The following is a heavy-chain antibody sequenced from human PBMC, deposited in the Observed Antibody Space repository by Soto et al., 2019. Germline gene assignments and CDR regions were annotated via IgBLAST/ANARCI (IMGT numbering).Heavy chain of an antibody. D-gene: IGHD3-10*01. Sequence: SATLSLTCTVSGGSISSGGYYWSWIRQHPGKGLEWIGYIYYSGSTYYNPSLKSRVTISVDTSKNQFSLKLSSVTAADTAVYYCARVLLWFGELPYGMDVWGQGTTVTVSS. J-gene: IGHJ6*02. CDR1: GGSISSGGYY. CDR3: ARVLLWFGELPYGMDV. CDR2: IYYSGST. V-gene: IGHV4-31*03.